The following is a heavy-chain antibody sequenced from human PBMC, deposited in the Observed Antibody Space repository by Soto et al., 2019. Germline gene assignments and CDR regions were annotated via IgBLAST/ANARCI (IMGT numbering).Heavy chain of an antibody. V-gene: IGHV3-30-3*01. CDR2: ISYDGSNK. CDR3: ASEVEQLERRVDY. J-gene: IGHJ4*02. D-gene: IGHD1-1*01. CDR1: GFTFSSYA. Sequence: QVQLVESGGGVVQPGRSLRLSCAASGFTFSSYAMHWVRQAPGKGLEWVAVISYDGSNKYYADSVKGRFTISRDNSKNTLYLQMNSLRAEDTAVYYCASEVEQLERRVDYWGQGTLVTVSS.